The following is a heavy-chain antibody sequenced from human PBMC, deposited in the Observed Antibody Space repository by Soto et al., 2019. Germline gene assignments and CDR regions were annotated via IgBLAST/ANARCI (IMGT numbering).Heavy chain of an antibody. CDR1: GGSISSYY. Sequence: SETLSLTCTVSGGSISSYYWSWIRQPPGKGLEWIGYIYYSGSTNYNPSLKSRVTISVDTSKNQFSLKLSSVTAADTAVYYCARARDFWSGYPPSYYYYGMDVWGQGTTVTVSS. CDR2: IYYSGST. D-gene: IGHD3-3*01. CDR3: ARARDFWSGYPPSYYYYGMDV. V-gene: IGHV4-59*01. J-gene: IGHJ6*02.